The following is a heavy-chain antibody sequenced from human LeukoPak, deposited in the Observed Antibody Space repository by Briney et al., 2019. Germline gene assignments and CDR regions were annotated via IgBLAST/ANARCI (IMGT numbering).Heavy chain of an antibody. J-gene: IGHJ4*02. CDR2: IWYDGSNQ. D-gene: IGHD2-21*02. CDR1: GFSFSSYG. CDR3: AKDSGDYVIDF. V-gene: IGHV3-30*02. Sequence: PGGSLRLSCAAAGFSFSSYGMHWVRQAPGKGLEWVAFIWYDGSNQDYADSVKGRFTISRDNSKSTLDLQMNSLRAEDTAVYYCAKDSGDYVIDFWGQGTLATVSS.